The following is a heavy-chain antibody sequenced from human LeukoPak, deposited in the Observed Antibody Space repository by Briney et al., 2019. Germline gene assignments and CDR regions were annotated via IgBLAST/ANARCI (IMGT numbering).Heavy chain of an antibody. CDR1: GFSVSDYN. J-gene: IGHJ4*02. CDR3: PRDMGHWEGPCFND. CDR2: IYSGGNT. V-gene: IGHV3-53*01. Sequence: GGSLRLSCAASGFSVSDYNMNWVRQAPGKGLEWVSVIYSGGNTYYADSVKGRFALSRDISKNTVYLQMNSLRADDTAIYYCPRDMGHWEGPCFNDWGQGTLVTVSS. D-gene: IGHD7-27*01.